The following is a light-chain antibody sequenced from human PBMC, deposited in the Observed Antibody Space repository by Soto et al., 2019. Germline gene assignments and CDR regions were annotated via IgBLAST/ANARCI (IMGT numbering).Light chain of an antibody. CDR3: QQYNDWPPLT. J-gene: IGKJ4*01. V-gene: IGKV3-15*01. CDR1: QSVSSN. CDR2: GAS. Sequence: EIVMTQSPATLSVSPGERATLSCRASQSVSSNLAWYQQKPGQAPRLLIYGASTRATGIPVRFSGSGSGTACTLTISRLQSEDFGVYYCQQYNDWPPLTFGGGTKVEIK.